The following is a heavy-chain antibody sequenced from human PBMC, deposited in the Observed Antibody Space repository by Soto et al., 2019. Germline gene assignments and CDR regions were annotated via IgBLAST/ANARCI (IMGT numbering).Heavy chain of an antibody. J-gene: IGHJ6*02. D-gene: IGHD2-8*02. V-gene: IGHV1-24*01. CDR2: FDPEDGET. CDR1: GYTLTELS. Sequence: QVQLVQSGAEVKKPGASVKVSCKVSGYTLTELSMHWVRQAPGKGLEWMGGFDPEDGETIYAQKFQGRVTMTEDTSTXXAXMXXSSLRSEDTAVYYCATVRPPVVYGGYYYYYYGMDVWGQGTTVTVSS. CDR3: ATVRPPVVYGGYYYYYYGMDV.